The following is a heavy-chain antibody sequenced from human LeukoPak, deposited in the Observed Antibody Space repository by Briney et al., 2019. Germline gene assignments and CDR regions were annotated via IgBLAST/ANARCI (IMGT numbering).Heavy chain of an antibody. CDR2: IRSRANGYAT. J-gene: IGHJ4*02. D-gene: IGHD1-14*01. V-gene: IGHV3-73*01. Sequence: GGSLRLSCAASGFTFSGSAMYWVRQASGKGLEWVGRIRSRANGYATACAASVKGRFTISRDDSKNTAYLQMNSLKTEDTAVYYCARRINGEILPGGYKVNWGQGTLVTVSS. CDR1: GFTFSGSA. CDR3: ARRINGEILPGGYKVN.